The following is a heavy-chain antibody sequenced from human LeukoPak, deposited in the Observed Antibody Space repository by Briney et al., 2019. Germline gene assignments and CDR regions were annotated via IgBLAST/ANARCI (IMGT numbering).Heavy chain of an antibody. V-gene: IGHV3-48*03. CDR3: ARGSGYYYDSSGYYYPGGDY. CDR2: ISSSDSTI. D-gene: IGHD3-22*01. Sequence: GGSLRLSCAASGFTFSSYEMNWVRQAPGKGLEWVSYISSSDSTIYYADSVKGRFTISRDNAKNSLYLQMNSLRAEDTAVYYCARGSGYYYDSSGYYYPGGDYWGQGTLVTVSS. J-gene: IGHJ4*02. CDR1: GFTFSSYE.